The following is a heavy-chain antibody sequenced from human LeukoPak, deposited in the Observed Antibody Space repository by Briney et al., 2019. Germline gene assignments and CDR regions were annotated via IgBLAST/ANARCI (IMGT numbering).Heavy chain of an antibody. CDR2: ISPNSGGT. CDR1: LYTFTVYF. D-gene: IGHD4-23*01. CDR3: ARNCGGTSKYFDY. Sequence: ASVTVSSKPSLYTFTVYFMHCVPQAPGQGLERMGWISPNSGGTNYAQKFQGRVTMTGDTSISTAYMELSGLRSDDTAVYYCARNCGGTSKYFDYWGQGTLVTVSS. J-gene: IGHJ4*02. V-gene: IGHV1-2*02.